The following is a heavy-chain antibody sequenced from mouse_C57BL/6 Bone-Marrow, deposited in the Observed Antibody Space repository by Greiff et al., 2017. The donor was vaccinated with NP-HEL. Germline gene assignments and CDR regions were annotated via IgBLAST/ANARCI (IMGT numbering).Heavy chain of an antibody. CDR1: GYTFTSYG. CDR3: ARPIYYGSSSWFAY. Sequence: QVQLQQSGAELARPGASVKLSCKASGYTFTSYGISWVKQRTGPGLEWIGEIYPRSGNTYYNEKFTGKAPLTADKSSRTAYMELRSLTSEDSAVYFWARPIYYGSSSWFAYWGQGTLVTVSA. J-gene: IGHJ3*01. D-gene: IGHD1-1*01. V-gene: IGHV1-81*01. CDR2: IYPRSGNT.